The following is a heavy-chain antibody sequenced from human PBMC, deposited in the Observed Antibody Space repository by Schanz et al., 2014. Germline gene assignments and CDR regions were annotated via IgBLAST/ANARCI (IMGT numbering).Heavy chain of an antibody. CDR2: INTGSGDT. CDR1: GFNFNNYD. V-gene: IGHV1-8*01. D-gene: IGHD3-9*01. Sequence: QVQLVQSGAEVKKPGASVKVSCTASGFNFNNYDINWVRQATGQGLEWMGWINTGSGDTKYSQNFQGRVTITRDTSASTAYMALTDLRSDDTAVYYCAKAEYDILTDSYSRLDPWGQGTLVTVSS. CDR3: AKAEYDILTDSYSRLDP. J-gene: IGHJ5*02.